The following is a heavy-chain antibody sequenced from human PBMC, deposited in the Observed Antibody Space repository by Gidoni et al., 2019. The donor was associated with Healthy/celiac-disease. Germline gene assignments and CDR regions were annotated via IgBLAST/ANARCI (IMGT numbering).Heavy chain of an antibody. CDR1: GGSISSGGYY. D-gene: IGHD2-2*01. Sequence: QVQLQESGPGLVKPSQTLSLTCTVSGGSISSGGYYWSWIRQHPGKGLEWIGYIYYSGSTYYNPSLKSRVTISVDTSKNQFSLKLSSVIAADTAVYYCAREVSGGQLLSGMDVWGQGTTVTVSS. J-gene: IGHJ6*02. CDR3: AREVSGGQLLSGMDV. V-gene: IGHV4-31*03. CDR2: IYYSGST.